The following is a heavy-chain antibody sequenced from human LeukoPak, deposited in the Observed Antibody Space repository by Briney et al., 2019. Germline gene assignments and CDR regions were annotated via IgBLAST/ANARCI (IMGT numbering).Heavy chain of an antibody. J-gene: IGHJ3*02. V-gene: IGHV4-30-4*01. D-gene: IGHD4-17*01. CDR1: GGSISSGDYY. CDR2: IYYSGST. CDR3: ARGTHDYGDYDPAFDI. Sequence: PSETLSLTCTVSGGSISSGDYYWSWIRQPPGKGPEWIGYIYYSGSTYYNPSLKSRVTISVDTSKNQFSLKLSSVTAADTAVYYCARGTHDYGDYDPAFDIWGQGTMVTVSS.